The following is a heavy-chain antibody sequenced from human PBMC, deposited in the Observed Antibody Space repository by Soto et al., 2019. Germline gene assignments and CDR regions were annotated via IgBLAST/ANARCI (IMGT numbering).Heavy chain of an antibody. D-gene: IGHD3-22*01. CDR1: GYSFTIYW. J-gene: IGHJ5*02. Sequence: GESLKISCKGSGYSFTIYWISWVRQMPGKGLEWMGRIDPSDSYTNYSPSFQGHVTISADKSISTAYLQWSSLKASDTAMYYCARQNYYDSSGYFLSPWGQGTLVTVS. CDR2: IDPSDSYT. CDR3: ARQNYYDSSGYFLSP. V-gene: IGHV5-10-1*01.